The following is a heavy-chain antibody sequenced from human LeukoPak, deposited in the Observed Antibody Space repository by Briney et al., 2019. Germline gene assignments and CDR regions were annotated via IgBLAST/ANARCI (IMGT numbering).Heavy chain of an antibody. CDR2: ISADGAYT. CDR3: AKDRSSCTTTTCFFDY. Sequence: GGSLRLSCAASGFTLTDIAMSWVRQPPGKGLERVSAISADGAYTYYADSVKGRFTISRDNSKSTLFLQMNSLKAEDSALYYCAKDRSSCTTTTCFFDYWGQGTQVTVSS. CDR1: GFTLTDIA. J-gene: IGHJ4*02. D-gene: IGHD2-2*01. V-gene: IGHV3-23*01.